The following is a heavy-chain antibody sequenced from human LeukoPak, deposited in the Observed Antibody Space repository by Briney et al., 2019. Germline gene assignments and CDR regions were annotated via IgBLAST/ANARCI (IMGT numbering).Heavy chain of an antibody. J-gene: IGHJ3*02. Sequence: PGRSLRLSCAASGFTFSHYAMHWVRQAPGKRLDWVAVISYDGTNKYYVDSVKGRFTISRDDSKNTLYLQMNSLRAEDTAVYYCAKGGYYASSGSYAFDIWGQGTVVTVSS. D-gene: IGHD3-22*01. CDR1: GFTFSHYA. CDR3: AKGGYYASSGSYAFDI. CDR2: ISYDGTNK. V-gene: IGHV3-30*18.